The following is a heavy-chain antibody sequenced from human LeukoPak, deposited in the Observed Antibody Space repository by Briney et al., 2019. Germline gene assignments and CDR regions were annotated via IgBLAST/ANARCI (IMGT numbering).Heavy chain of an antibody. CDR3: ARDYYYYFDY. D-gene: IGHD3-22*01. CDR2: IYYSGST. V-gene: IGHV4-39*07. CDR1: GGSISSSSYY. Sequence: SETLSLTCTVSGGSISSSSYYWGWIRQPPGKGLEWIGSIYYSGSTYYNPSLKSRVTISVDTSKNQFSLKLSSVTAADTAVYYCARDYYYYFDYWGQGTLVTVSS. J-gene: IGHJ4*02.